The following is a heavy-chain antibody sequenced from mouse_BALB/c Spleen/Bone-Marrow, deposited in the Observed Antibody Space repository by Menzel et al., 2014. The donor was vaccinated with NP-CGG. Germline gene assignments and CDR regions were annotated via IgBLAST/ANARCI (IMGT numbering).Heavy chain of an antibody. D-gene: IGHD2-1*01. J-gene: IGHJ2*01. V-gene: IGHV2-6-5*01. Sequence: VKLVESGPGLVAPSQSLSITCTVSGFSLTDYGVSWIRQPPGKGLEWLGVIWGGGSTYHNSALKSRLSISKDNSKSQVFLKMNSLQTDDTAMYYCAKHGGGNDYWGQGTTLTVSS. CDR2: IWGGGST. CDR3: AKHGGGNDY. CDR1: GFSLTDYG.